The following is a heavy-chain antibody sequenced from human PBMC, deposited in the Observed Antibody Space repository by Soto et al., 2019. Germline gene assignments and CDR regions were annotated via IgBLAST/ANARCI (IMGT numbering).Heavy chain of an antibody. Sequence: QMQLVQSGPEVKKPGTSVKVSCKASGFTFTSSAMQWVRQARGQRLEWIGWIVVGSGHTNYAQKFQERVTITRDMSTSTAYMELSSLRSEDTAVYYCAEDSRYCSGGNGEDYWGQGTLVTVSS. CDR1: GFTFTSSA. V-gene: IGHV1-58*02. CDR3: AEDSRYCSGGNGEDY. D-gene: IGHD2-15*01. J-gene: IGHJ4*02. CDR2: IVVGSGHT.